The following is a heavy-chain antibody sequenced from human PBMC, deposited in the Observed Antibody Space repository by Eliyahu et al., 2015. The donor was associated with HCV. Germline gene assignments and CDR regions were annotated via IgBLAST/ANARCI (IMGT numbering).Heavy chain of an antibody. V-gene: IGHV3-23*01. Sequence: EVQLLESGGGFVQPGGSLRLXCAASGFIFRNYAINWVRQAPGKGLEWVSSISGSGDRTNYADSVRGRVTISRDNSKNALYLQMNNLRAEDTAVYYCAKTLTPYDRNPSYFDYWGQGTLVTVSS. CDR3: AKTLTPYDRNPSYFDY. D-gene: IGHD3-22*01. J-gene: IGHJ4*02. CDR1: GFIFRNYA. CDR2: ISGSGDRT.